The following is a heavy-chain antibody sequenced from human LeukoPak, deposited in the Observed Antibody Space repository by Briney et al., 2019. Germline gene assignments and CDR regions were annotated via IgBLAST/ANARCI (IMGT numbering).Heavy chain of an antibody. D-gene: IGHD3-10*01. V-gene: IGHV3-30*18. CDR2: ISYDGSNK. CDR1: GFTFSSYG. Sequence: PGGSLRLSCAASGFTFSSYGMHWVRQAPGKGLEWVAVISYDGSNKYYADSVKGRFTISRDNSKNTLYLQMNSLRAEDTAVYYCAKDIVDYYGSGSLGYWGQGTLVTVSS. CDR3: AKDIVDYYGSGSLGY. J-gene: IGHJ4*02.